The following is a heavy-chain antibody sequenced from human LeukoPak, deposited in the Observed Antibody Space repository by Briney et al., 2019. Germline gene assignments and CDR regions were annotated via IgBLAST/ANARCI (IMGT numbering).Heavy chain of an antibody. D-gene: IGHD2-15*01. V-gene: IGHV3-23*01. CDR1: GFTFSSYA. CDR3: AKTLTPVVAAAYFDY. J-gene: IGHJ4*02. Sequence: GGSLRLSCAAPGFTFSSYAMTWVRQAPGKGLEWVSVISGSGTNTDYADSVKGRFTISRDNSKNTLYLQMNSLRAEDMAVYYCAKTLTPVVAAAYFDYWGQGTLVTVSP. CDR2: ISGSGTNT.